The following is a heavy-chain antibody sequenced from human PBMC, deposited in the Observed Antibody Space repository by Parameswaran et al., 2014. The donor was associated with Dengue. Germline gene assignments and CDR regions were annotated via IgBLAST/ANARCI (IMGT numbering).Heavy chain of an antibody. V-gene: IGHV3-23*01. Sequence: RWIRSAPRKGLEWVSGITDSGGITNYADSVKGRFTISRDNSKNTVYLQMNSLRAEDAAVYYCARYSGYISYYDPFDVWGHGTMVTVSS. J-gene: IGHJ3*01. CDR2: ITDSGGIT. D-gene: IGHD5-12*01. CDR3: ARYSGYISYYDPFDV.